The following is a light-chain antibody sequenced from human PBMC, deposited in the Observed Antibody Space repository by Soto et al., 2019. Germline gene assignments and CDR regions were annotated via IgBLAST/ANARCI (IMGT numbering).Light chain of an antibody. CDR2: DAS. Sequence: EIVLTQSPATLSLSPGERATLSCRGSQSGTNYLAWYQQKPGQAPRRLIYDASNRATGIPDRFSGSGSGTDFTLTISRPEPEDFAVYYCQQRSNWPSTFGQGTKVEIK. CDR1: QSGTNY. CDR3: QQRSNWPST. V-gene: IGKV3-11*01. J-gene: IGKJ1*01.